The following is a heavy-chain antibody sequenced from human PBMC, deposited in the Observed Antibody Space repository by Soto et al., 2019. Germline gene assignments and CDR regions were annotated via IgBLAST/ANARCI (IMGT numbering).Heavy chain of an antibody. V-gene: IGHV1-69*13. CDR1: GYTFTSYA. CDR2: IIPIFGTA. Sequence: GASVKVSCKASGYTFTSYAISWVRQAPGQGLEWMGGIIPIFGTANYAQKFQGRVTIIADESTRTVYMELSSLRSEDTAVYYCARGRAPYYALDVWGQGTTVTVSS. J-gene: IGHJ6*02. CDR3: ARGRAPYYALDV.